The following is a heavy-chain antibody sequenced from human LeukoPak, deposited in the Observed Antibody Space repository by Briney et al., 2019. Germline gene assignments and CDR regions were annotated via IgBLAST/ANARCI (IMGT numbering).Heavy chain of an antibody. Sequence: SQTLSLTCTVSGGSISSDDYYWSWIRQPPGKGLEWIVYIYFSGTTYYNPSLKSRVTISIDTSKNQFSLKLSSVTAADRAVYYCARHRKHSGSYWPRFDYWGQGILVTVSS. CDR1: GGSISSDDYY. D-gene: IGHD1-26*01. CDR3: ARHRKHSGSYWPRFDY. J-gene: IGHJ4*02. CDR2: IYFSGTT. V-gene: IGHV4-30-4*01.